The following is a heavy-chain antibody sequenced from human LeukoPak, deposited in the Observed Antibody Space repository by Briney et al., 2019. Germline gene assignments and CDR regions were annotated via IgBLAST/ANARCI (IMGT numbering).Heavy chain of an antibody. Sequence: PSETLSLTCAVYGGSFSDYYWAWIRQPPGKGLEWIGEITHTGNTNYDPSLRSRVTISLDTSKKQFSLKLTSVAAADTAIYYCARRHHSGYYPYFDYWGQGTLVTVSS. CDR1: GGSFSDYY. D-gene: IGHD3-22*01. V-gene: IGHV4-34*01. J-gene: IGHJ4*02. CDR3: ARRHHSGYYPYFDY. CDR2: ITHTGNT.